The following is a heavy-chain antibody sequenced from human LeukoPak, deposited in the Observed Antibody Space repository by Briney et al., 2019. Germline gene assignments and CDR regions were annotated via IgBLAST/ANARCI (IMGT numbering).Heavy chain of an antibody. D-gene: IGHD5-18*01. CDR2: ISSSGSTI. CDR1: GFTFSDYY. CDR3: ARATYSYGSYYFDY. Sequence: GGSLRLSCADSGFTFSDYYMSWIRQAPGKGLEWVSYISSSGSTIYYADSVKGRFTISRDNAKNSLYLQMNSLRAEDTAVYYCARATYSYGSYYFDYWGQGTLVTVSS. V-gene: IGHV3-11*01. J-gene: IGHJ4*02.